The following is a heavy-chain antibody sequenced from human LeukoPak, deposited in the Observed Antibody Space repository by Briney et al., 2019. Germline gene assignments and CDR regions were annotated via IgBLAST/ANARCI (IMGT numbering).Heavy chain of an antibody. V-gene: IGHV4-38-2*02. Sequence: SETLSLTCTVSGYSISSGYYWGWIRQPPGKGLEWIGSIYHSGSTYYNPSLKSRVTISVDTSKNQFSLKLSSVTAADTAVYYCANIPPSRWELPVFDYWGQGTLVTVSS. D-gene: IGHD1-26*01. CDR2: IYHSGST. CDR1: GYSISSGYY. CDR3: ANIPPSRWELPVFDY. J-gene: IGHJ4*02.